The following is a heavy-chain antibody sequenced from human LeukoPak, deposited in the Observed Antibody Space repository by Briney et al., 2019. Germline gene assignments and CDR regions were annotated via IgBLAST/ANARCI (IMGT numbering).Heavy chain of an antibody. CDR2: IKQDGSEK. CDR3: AKVPYYDFWSGYPSFDY. CDR1: GFTFSSYW. V-gene: IGHV3-7*03. D-gene: IGHD3-3*01. Sequence: PGGSLRLSCAASGFTFSSYWMSWVRQAPGKGLEWVANIKQDGSEKYYVDSVKGRFTISRDNAKNTLYLQMNSLRAEDTAVYYCAKVPYYDFWSGYPSFDYWGQGTLVTVSS. J-gene: IGHJ4*02.